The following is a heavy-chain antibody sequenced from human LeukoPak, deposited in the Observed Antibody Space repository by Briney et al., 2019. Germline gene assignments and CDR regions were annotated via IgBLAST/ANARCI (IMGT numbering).Heavy chain of an antibody. CDR2: IYYSGST. V-gene: IGHV4-31*03. J-gene: IGHJ4*02. D-gene: IGHD3-10*01. Sequence: SQTLSLTCTVSGGSISSGGYYWSWIRQPPGKGLEGIGYIYYSGSTYYKPSLKSRVTISVDTSKNQFSLKLSSVTAADTAVYYCASLLRNLYWGSRSYPLYFDYWGQGTLVTVSS. CDR1: GGSISSGGYY. CDR3: ASLLRNLYWGSRSYPLYFDY.